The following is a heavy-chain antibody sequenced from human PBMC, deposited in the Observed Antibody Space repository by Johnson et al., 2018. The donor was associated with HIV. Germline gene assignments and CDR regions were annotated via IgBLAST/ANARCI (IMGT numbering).Heavy chain of an antibody. CDR3: AREGTYYYDNSGYNDAFDV. D-gene: IGHD3-22*01. V-gene: IGHV3-66*01. CDR2: IYSGGDT. J-gene: IGHJ3*01. Sequence: VQLVESGGGLVQPGGSLRLSCGASAFTFSSYAMNWVRQAPGKGLEWVSVIYSGGDTYYAESVKGRFTISRDNFKNTLYLQMNSLRAEDTAVYYCAREGTYYYDNSGYNDAFDVWGQGTMVTVSS. CDR1: AFTFSSYA.